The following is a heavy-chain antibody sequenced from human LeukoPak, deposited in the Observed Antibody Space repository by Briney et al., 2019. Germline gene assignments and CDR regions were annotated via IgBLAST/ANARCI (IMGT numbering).Heavy chain of an antibody. D-gene: IGHD5-12*01. J-gene: IGHJ4*02. Sequence: ASVKVSCKASGYTFTSYGISWVRQAPGQGLEWMGWISAYNGNTNYAQKLQGRVTMTTDTSTSTAYMELRSLRSDDTAVYYCARGMYGGYSGYDWYYWGQGTLVTVSS. V-gene: IGHV1-18*01. CDR1: GYTFTSYG. CDR2: ISAYNGNT. CDR3: ARGMYGGYSGYDWYY.